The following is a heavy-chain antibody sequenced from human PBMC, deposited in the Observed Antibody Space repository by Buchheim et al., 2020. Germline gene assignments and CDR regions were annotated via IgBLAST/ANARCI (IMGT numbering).Heavy chain of an antibody. V-gene: IGHV4-61*01. J-gene: IGHJ6*02. Sequence: QVQLQESGPGLVKPSETLSLTCTVSGGSVSSGSYYWSWIRQPPGKGLEWIGYIYYSGSTNYNPSLKSRVTISVDTSKNQFSLKLSSVTAADTAVYYCARIIGYCSGGSCYSALYGMDVWGQGTT. CDR1: GGSVSSGSYY. D-gene: IGHD2-15*01. CDR3: ARIIGYCSGGSCYSALYGMDV. CDR2: IYYSGST.